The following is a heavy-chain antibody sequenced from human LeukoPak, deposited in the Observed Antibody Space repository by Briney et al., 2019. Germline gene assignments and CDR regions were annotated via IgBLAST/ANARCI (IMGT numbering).Heavy chain of an antibody. Sequence: GGSLRLSCAASGFTFSSYWMSWVRQAPGKGLEWVANIKQDGSEKYYVDSVKGRFTISRDNAKNSLYLQMNSLRAEDTAVYYCARAYYYDSSGYYHQEPTDAFDIWGQGTMVTVSS. V-gene: IGHV3-7*01. D-gene: IGHD3-22*01. CDR1: GFTFSSYW. CDR3: ARAYYYDSSGYYHQEPTDAFDI. J-gene: IGHJ3*02. CDR2: IKQDGSEK.